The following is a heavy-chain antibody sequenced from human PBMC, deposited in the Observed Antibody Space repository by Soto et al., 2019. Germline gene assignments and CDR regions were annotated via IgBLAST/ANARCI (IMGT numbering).Heavy chain of an antibody. CDR1: GFTFISYA. V-gene: IGHV3-23*01. D-gene: IGHD6-13*01. J-gene: IGHJ4*02. CDR3: AKAQAPYSSSWYYFDY. Sequence: VGFLRLWYAAAGFTFISYAMSWVRQATGKGLEWVSAISGSGGSTYYADSVKGRFTISRDNSKNTLYLQMNSLRAEDTAVYYFAKAQAPYSSSWYYFDYWGQGTLVTVSS. CDR2: ISGSGGST.